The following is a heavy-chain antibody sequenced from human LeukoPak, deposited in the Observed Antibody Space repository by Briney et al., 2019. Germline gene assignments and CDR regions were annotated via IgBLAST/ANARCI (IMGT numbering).Heavy chain of an antibody. V-gene: IGHV1-69*13. D-gene: IGHD3-16*02. CDR2: LIPTFGIP. Sequence: GASVKVSCKASVGTFSSYASNWVRQAPGQGLEWVGGLIPTFGIPNYAQKFQGRVTITADESSTTAYMELSSLRSEDTAVYYCGRSRYYDYAWGSHRYIYNWIDPWGQGTLVTVSS. CDR3: GRSRYYDYAWGSHRYIYNWIDP. J-gene: IGHJ5*02. CDR1: VGTFSSYA.